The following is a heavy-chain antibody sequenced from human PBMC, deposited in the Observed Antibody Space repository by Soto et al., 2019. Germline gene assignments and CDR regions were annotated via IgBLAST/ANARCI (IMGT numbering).Heavy chain of an antibody. J-gene: IGHJ6*02. V-gene: IGHV4-59*01. CDR2: IYYSGST. CDR1: GGSISSYD. Sequence: SGTLSLTCTAPGGSISSYDWSLFRQPPGKGLEWIGYIYYSGSTNYNPSLKSRVTISVDTSKNQFSLKLSSVTAADTAVYYCARVRIYYYGMDVWGQGTTVTVS. CDR3: ARVRIYYYGMDV.